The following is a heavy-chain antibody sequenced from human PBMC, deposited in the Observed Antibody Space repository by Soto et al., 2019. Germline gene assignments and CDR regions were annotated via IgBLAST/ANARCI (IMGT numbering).Heavy chain of an antibody. CDR3: ARGLSVTLFDN. J-gene: IGHJ4*02. CDR2: IYYSGST. CDR1: GGSISTGGYY. Sequence: QVQLQESGPGLVKPSQTLSLTCTVSGGSISTGGYYWTWIRQHPGKGLEWIVYIYYSGSTYYNPSLTSRVTISVHTSKNQFSLKLRSVTAADTAVYYCARGLSVTLFDNWDQGTLVTVSS. D-gene: IGHD4-17*01. V-gene: IGHV4-31*03.